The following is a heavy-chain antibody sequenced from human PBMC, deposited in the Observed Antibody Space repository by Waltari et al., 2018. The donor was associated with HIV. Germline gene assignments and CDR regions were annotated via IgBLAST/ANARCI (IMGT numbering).Heavy chain of an antibody. CDR3: ARLDDYVWGRYRMGVFDY. J-gene: IGHJ4*02. Sequence: VQLQEWGPGLVKPPGTLSLPCAVSGGPISSSNWWRWAGQPPATGPEWIGEIYHSGSTNYNPSLKSRVTISVDKSKNQFSLKLSSVTAADTAVYYCARLDDYVWGRYRMGVFDYWGQGTLVTVSS. V-gene: IGHV4-4*03. CDR1: GGPISSSNW. D-gene: IGHD3-16*02. CDR2: IYHSGST.